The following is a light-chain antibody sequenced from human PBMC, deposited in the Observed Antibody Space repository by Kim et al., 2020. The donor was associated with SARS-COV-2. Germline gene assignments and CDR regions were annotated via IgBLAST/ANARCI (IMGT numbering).Light chain of an antibody. CDR2: GNS. Sequence: TVTISCTRSSSNIGAGYDVHWYQQLPGTAPKLLIYGNSNRPSGVPDRFSGSKSGTSASLAITGLQAEDEADYYCQSYDSSLSGYVFGTGTKVTVL. CDR3: QSYDSSLSGYV. CDR1: SSNIGAGYD. J-gene: IGLJ1*01. V-gene: IGLV1-40*01.